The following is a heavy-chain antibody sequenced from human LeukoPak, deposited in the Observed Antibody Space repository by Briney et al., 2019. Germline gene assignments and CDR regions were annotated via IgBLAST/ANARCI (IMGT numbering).Heavy chain of an antibody. CDR3: AREAVIAAAGTGGLNWFDP. J-gene: IGHJ5*02. D-gene: IGHD6-13*01. CDR2: INHSGST. V-gene: IGHV4-34*01. CDR1: GGSFSGYY. Sequence: SETLSLTCAVYGGSFSGYYWSWIRQPPGKGLEWIGEINHSGSTNYNPSLKSRVTISVDTSKNQFSLKLSSVTAADTAVYYCAREAVIAAAGTGGLNWFDPWGQGTLVTASS.